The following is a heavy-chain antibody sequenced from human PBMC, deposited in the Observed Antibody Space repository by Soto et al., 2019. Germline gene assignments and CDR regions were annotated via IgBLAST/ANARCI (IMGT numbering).Heavy chain of an antibody. CDR1: EFTFSSYA. Sequence: QSGGSLRLSCAASEFTFSSYAMSWVRQAPGKGLEWVSTISGSGSRTYYADSVKGRFTISRDNSRNTLHLQMNSLRVEDTALYYCAKTLLSTSWYGLHDYVSQGTLVTVSS. V-gene: IGHV3-23*01. CDR3: AKTLLSTSWYGLHDY. J-gene: IGHJ4*02. D-gene: IGHD6-13*01. CDR2: ISGSGSRT.